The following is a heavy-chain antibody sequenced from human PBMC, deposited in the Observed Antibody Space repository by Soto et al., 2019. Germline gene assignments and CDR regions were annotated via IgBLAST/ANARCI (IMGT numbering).Heavy chain of an antibody. D-gene: IGHD3-16*01. CDR2: IYYSGST. Sequence: PSETLSLTCTVSGGSISSYYWSWIRQPPGKGLEWIGYIYYSGSTNYNPSLKSRVTISVDTSKNQFSLKLSSVTAADTAVYYCARDLGVWGSNWFEPWGQGTLVTVSS. J-gene: IGHJ5*02. CDR3: ARDLGVWGSNWFEP. CDR1: GGSISSYY. V-gene: IGHV4-59*01.